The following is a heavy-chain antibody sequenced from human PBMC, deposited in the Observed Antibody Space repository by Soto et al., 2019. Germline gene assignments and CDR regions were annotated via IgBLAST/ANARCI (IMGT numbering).Heavy chain of an antibody. CDR1: GGSISSSSYY. V-gene: IGHV4-39*01. CDR3: ARHHLQEFDY. J-gene: IGHJ4*02. CDR2: IYYSGST. Sequence: SETLSLTCTVSGGSISSSSYYWGWIRQPPGKGLEWIGSIYYSGSTYYNPSLKSRVTISVDTSKNQFSLKLSSVTAADTAVYYCARHHLQEFDYWGQGTLVTVSS.